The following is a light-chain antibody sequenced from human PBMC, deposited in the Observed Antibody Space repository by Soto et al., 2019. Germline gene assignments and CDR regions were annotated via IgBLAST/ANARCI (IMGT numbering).Light chain of an antibody. J-gene: IGKJ4*01. CDR1: QDISNY. CDR3: QQYDNLLT. V-gene: IGKV1-33*01. CDR2: DAS. Sequence: DIQMTQSPSSVSASVGDRVTITFQASQDISNYLNWYQQKPGKAPKLLIYDASNLETGVPSRFSGSGSGTDFTFTISSLQPEDIATYYCQQYDNLLTYGGGTKVDIK.